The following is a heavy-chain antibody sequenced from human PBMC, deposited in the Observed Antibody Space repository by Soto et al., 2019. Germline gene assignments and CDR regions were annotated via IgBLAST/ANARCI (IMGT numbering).Heavy chain of an antibody. CDR1: GFTFSTYA. CDR2: ISANGQGI. J-gene: IGHJ3*01. D-gene: IGHD3-16*01. V-gene: IGHV3-23*01. Sequence: GGSLRLSCAASGFTFSTYALSWVRQAPGKGLEWVSAISANGQGIYYADSVRGRLTISRDNSKNTIFLHMDSLRAEDTAVYYCAKGFRPLGGAFDVWVQGTMVTVSS. CDR3: AKGFRPLGGAFDV.